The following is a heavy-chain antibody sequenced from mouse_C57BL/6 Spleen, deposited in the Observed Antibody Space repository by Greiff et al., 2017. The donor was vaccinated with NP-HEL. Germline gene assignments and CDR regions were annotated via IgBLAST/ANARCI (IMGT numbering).Heavy chain of an antibody. CDR2: IDPSDSET. D-gene: IGHD5-1*01. V-gene: IGHV1-52*01. CDR3: ARYLRADYYAMDY. Sequence: QVQLQQPGAELVRPGSSVKLSCKASGYTFTSYWMHWVKQRPIQGLEWIGNIDPSDSETHSNQKFKDKATLTVDKSSSTAYMQLSSLTSEDSAVYYCARYLRADYYAMDYWGQGTSVTVSS. J-gene: IGHJ4*01. CDR1: GYTFTSYW.